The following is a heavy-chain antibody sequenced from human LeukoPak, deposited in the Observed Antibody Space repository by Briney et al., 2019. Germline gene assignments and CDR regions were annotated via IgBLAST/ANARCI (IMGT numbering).Heavy chain of an antibody. CDR1: GYTFTDYY. V-gene: IGHV1-2*02. Sequence: ASVKVSCKATGYTFTDYYMHWVRQAPGQGFEWMGWINPNDGDTNYAQKFQGRVTMTRDTSISTAHMEVSRLRSDDTAVYYCARANFLYCSSSTCLFDYWGQGTLVTVSS. CDR3: ARANFLYCSSSTCLFDY. CDR2: INPNDGDT. J-gene: IGHJ4*02. D-gene: IGHD2-2*01.